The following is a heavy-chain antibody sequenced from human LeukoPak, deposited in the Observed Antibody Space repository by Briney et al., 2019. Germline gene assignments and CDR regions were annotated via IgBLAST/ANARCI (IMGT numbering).Heavy chain of an antibody. CDR3: ARDLATTFAFDI. J-gene: IGHJ3*02. CDR1: GGSISSGDYY. Sequence: PSETLSLTCTVSGGSISSGDYYWSWIRQLPGKGPEWIGYIYYSGSTYYNPSLKSRVTISVDTSKNQFSLKLSSVTAADTAVYYCARDLATTFAFDIWGQGTMVTVSS. V-gene: IGHV4-30-4*01. CDR2: IYYSGST. D-gene: IGHD1-26*01.